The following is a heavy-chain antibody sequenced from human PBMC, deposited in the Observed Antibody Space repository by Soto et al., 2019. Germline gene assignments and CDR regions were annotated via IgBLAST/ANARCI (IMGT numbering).Heavy chain of an antibody. V-gene: IGHV1-24*01. Sequence: ASVKVSCKVSGYTLTELSMHWVRQAPGKGLEWMGGFDPEDGETIYAQKFQGRVTMTEDTSTDTAYMELSSLRSEDTAVYYCATGKAHFAPLPYDTIRAAFDIWGQRTMVT. CDR3: ATGKAHFAPLPYDTIRAAFDI. CDR2: FDPEDGET. CDR1: GYTLTELS. D-gene: IGHD3-22*01. J-gene: IGHJ3*02.